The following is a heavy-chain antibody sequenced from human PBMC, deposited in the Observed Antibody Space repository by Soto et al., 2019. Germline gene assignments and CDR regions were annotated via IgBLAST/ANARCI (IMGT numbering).Heavy chain of an antibody. Sequence: QVQLQESGPGLVKPSETLSLTCTVSGGSISSYYWSWIRQPPGKGLEWIGYIYYSGSTNYNPSLKSRVTISVDTPKNQFSLKLSSVTAADTAVYYCARTSYYDSSGYYSNFFDYWGQGTLVTVSS. CDR2: IYYSGST. CDR3: ARTSYYDSSGYYSNFFDY. V-gene: IGHV4-59*01. CDR1: GGSISSYY. J-gene: IGHJ4*02. D-gene: IGHD3-22*01.